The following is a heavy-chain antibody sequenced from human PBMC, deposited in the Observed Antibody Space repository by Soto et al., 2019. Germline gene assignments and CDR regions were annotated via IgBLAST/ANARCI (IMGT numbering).Heavy chain of an antibody. Sequence: WAHRFIKNQRKGLVWVSRINTDGSNTAYADSVKGRFTISRDNAKNTLYLQVSGLRAEDTAVYYCARWFTYGNFDYFDYWGQGTQVTVSS. V-gene: IGHV3-74*01. CDR1: W. D-gene: IGHD3-10*01. CDR3: ARWFTYGNFDYFDY. J-gene: IGHJ4*02. CDR2: INTDGSNT.